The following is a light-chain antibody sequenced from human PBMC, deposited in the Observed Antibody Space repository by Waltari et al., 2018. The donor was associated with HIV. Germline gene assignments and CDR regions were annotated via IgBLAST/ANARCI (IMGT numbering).Light chain of an antibody. CDR1: SSDVGAYNY. CDR3: SSYAGSKVL. J-gene: IGLJ2*01. V-gene: IGLV2-8*01. CDR2: EVT. Sequence: QSALTQPPSASGSPGQSVTISCTGTSSDVGAYNYVSWYQQYPGKAPKLMIYEVTKLPSGVPDRFSGSKSGNTGSLTVSGLQAEDEADYYCSSYAGSKVLFGGGTELTVL.